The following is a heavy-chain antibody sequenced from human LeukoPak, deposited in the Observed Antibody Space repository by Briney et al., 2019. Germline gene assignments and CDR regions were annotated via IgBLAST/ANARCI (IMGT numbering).Heavy chain of an antibody. CDR2: INPNSGAT. V-gene: IGHV1-2*02. CDR3: ATLGMVRGVIGY. D-gene: IGHD3-10*01. CDR1: GYTFTSYY. Sequence: ASVKVSCKASGYTFTSYYMHWVRQAPGQGLEWMGWINPNSGATNYAQKFQGRVTMTRDTSISTAYMELSSLRSEDTAVYYCATLGMVRGVIGYWGQGTLVTVSS. J-gene: IGHJ4*02.